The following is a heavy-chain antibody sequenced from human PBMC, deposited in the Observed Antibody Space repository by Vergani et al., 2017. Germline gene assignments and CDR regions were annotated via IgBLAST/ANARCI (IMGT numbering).Heavy chain of an antibody. CDR1: GGSISSYY. CDR2: IYYSGST. V-gene: IGHV4-59*08. J-gene: IGHJ2*01. D-gene: IGHD6-13*01. CDR3: ACNAPHSSSWXFDL. Sequence: QVQLQESGPGLVKPSETLSLTCTVSGGSISSYYWSWIRQPPGKGLEWIGYIYYSGSTYYNPSLKSRVTISVDTSKNQFSLKLSSVTAADTAVYYCACNAPHSSSWXFDLWGRGTLVTVSS.